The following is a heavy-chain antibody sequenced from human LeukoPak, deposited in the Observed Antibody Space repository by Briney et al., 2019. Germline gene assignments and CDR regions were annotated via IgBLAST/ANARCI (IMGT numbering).Heavy chain of an antibody. CDR2: INHSGST. D-gene: IGHD6-13*01. V-gene: IGHV4-34*01. Sequence: SESLSLTCAVYGGSFSGYYWSWIRQPPGKGLEWIGEINHSGSTNYNPSLKSRVTISVDTSKNQFSLRLSSVAAADTAVYYCARTTHQQLPRKGWFDPWGQGTLVTVSS. CDR3: ARTTHQQLPRKGWFDP. CDR1: GGSFSGYY. J-gene: IGHJ5*02.